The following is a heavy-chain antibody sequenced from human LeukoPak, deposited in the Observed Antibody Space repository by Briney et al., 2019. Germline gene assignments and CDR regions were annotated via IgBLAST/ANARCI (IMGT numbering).Heavy chain of an antibody. V-gene: IGHV4-34*01. Sequence: PSETLSLTCAVYGGSFSGYYWSWIRQPPGKGLEWIGEINHSGSTNYNPSLKSRVTISVDASKNQFSLKLSSVTAADTAVYYCAGEGYDFWSGYWTHYWGQGTLVTVSS. CDR3: AGEGYDFWSGYWTHY. D-gene: IGHD3-3*01. J-gene: IGHJ4*02. CDR1: GGSFSGYY. CDR2: INHSGST.